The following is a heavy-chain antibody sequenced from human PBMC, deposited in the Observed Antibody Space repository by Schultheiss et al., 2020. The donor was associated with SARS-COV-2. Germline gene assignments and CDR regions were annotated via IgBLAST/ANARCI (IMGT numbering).Heavy chain of an antibody. V-gene: IGHV4-31*03. Sequence: SETLSLTCTVSGGSISSGGYYWSWIRQHPGKSLEWIGYIYYSGSTYYNPSLKSRVTISVDTSKNQFSLKLSSVTAADTAVYYCAREGSSVGGTDYWGQGTLVTVSS. CDR1: GGSISSGGYY. CDR3: AREGSSVGGTDY. D-gene: IGHD1-1*01. J-gene: IGHJ4*02. CDR2: IYYSGST.